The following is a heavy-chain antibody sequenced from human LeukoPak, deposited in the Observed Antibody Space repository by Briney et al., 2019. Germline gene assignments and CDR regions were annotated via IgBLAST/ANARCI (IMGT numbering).Heavy chain of an antibody. CDR2: IYHSGST. V-gene: IGHV4-38-2*01. CDR3: ARVSVTTNDY. Sequence: SETLSLTCAVSGYSISSGYYWGWIRQPSGKGLEWIGSIYHSGSTYYNPSLKSRVTISVDTSKNQFSLKLSSVTAADTAVYYCARVSVTTNDYWGQGTLVTVSS. J-gene: IGHJ4*02. D-gene: IGHD4-11*01. CDR1: GYSISSGYY.